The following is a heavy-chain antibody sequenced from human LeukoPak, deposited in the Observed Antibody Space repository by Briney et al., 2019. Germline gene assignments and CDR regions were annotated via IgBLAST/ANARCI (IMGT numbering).Heavy chain of an antibody. V-gene: IGHV4-30-4*01. CDR3: ARDNYYDFWSGYSGYYYYGMDV. D-gene: IGHD3-3*01. CDR1: GGSISSGDYY. J-gene: IGHJ6*02. CDR2: IYYSGST. Sequence: SETLSLTCTVSGGSISSGDYYWGWIRQPPGKGLEWIGYIYYSGSTYYNPSLKSRVTISVDTSKNQFSLKLSSVTAADTAVYYCARDNYYDFWSGYSGYYYYGMDVWGQGTTVTVSS.